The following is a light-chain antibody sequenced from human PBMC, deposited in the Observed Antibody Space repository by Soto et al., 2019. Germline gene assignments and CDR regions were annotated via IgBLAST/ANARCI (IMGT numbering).Light chain of an antibody. Sequence: QAVVTQEPSLTVSPGGTVTLTCGSSSGAVTSGHSPYWFQQKPGQAPRTLTSDANKRHSWTPARFSASLLGGKAALTLSGAEAEDEAEYFCLLFFSCTLVFGGRTKL. V-gene: IGLV7-46*01. J-gene: IGLJ3*02. CDR2: DAN. CDR3: LLFFSCTLV. CDR1: SGAVTSGHS.